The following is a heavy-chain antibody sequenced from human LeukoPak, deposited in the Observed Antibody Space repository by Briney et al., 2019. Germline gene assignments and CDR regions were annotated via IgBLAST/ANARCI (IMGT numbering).Heavy chain of an antibody. CDR2: MNPNNGNT. J-gene: IGHJ4*02. CDR3: ARGFLGYDSSDYAFSYY. Sequence: ASVKVSCKASGYTFTSYDITWVRQASGQGLEWMGWMNPNNGNTGYAQRFQGRVTLTRDTSISTAYMELSSLRSEDTAVYYCARGFLGYDSSDYAFSYYWGQGTLVAVSS. V-gene: IGHV1-8*01. D-gene: IGHD3-22*01. CDR1: GYTFTSYD.